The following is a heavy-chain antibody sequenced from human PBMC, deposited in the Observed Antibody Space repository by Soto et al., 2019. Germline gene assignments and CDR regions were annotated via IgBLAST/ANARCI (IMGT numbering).Heavy chain of an antibody. V-gene: IGHV3-53*01. J-gene: IGHJ4*02. D-gene: IGHD6-6*01. Sequence: PGGSLRLSCAASGFTVNSNHMTWVRQAPGKGLEWVSVIYSGGKAYYADSVKGRFTISRDYSRNTVYLQMDSLRAEDTAVYYCARGAARPFAYFDFWGQGTLVTVSS. CDR1: GFTVNSNH. CDR2: IYSGGKA. CDR3: ARGAARPFAYFDF.